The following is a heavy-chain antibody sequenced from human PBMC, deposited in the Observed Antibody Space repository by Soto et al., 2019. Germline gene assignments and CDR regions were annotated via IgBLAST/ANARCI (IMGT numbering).Heavy chain of an antibody. CDR2: IIPIFGTA. CDR1: GGTFSSYA. V-gene: IGHV1-69*13. D-gene: IGHD6-13*01. Sequence: SVKVSCKASGGTFSSYAISWVRQAPGQGLEWMGGIIPIFGTANYAQKFQGRVTITADESTSTAYMELSSLRSEDTAVYYCARLKEIAAAGTPYYYGMDVWGQGTTVTVSS. CDR3: ARLKEIAAAGTPYYYGMDV. J-gene: IGHJ6*02.